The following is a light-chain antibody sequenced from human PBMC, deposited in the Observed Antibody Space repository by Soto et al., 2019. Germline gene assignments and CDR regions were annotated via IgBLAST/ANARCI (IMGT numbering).Light chain of an antibody. V-gene: IGKV1-5*01. J-gene: IGKJ1*01. CDR2: DAS. CDR1: QSISSW. CDR3: QQYNSYSPWT. Sequence: DIQMIQSPSTLTAYIGDRVTITCRASQSISSWLAWYQPTPGKAPKLLIYDASSLESGVPSRFSGRGSGTEFTLTISSLQPDDFATYYCQQYNSYSPWTFGQGTMV.